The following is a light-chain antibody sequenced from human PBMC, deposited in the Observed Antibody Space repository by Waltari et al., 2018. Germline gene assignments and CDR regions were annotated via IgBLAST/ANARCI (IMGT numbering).Light chain of an antibody. CDR1: SSNIGGNG. Sequence: QSVLAQPPSVSGTPGQAVTISCSGSSSNIGGNGVRWYQQLPGTAPKLLIHTNDQRPSGVPDRCSASKSGTSASLASSGLQSEDEAHYFCAAWDDALNGRVFGGGTKVAVL. CDR3: AAWDDALNGRV. V-gene: IGLV1-44*01. CDR2: TND. J-gene: IGLJ3*02.